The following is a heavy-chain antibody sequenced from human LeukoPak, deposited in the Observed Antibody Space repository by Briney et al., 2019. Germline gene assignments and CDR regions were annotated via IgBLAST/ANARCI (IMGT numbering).Heavy chain of an antibody. V-gene: IGHV4-39*01. CDR3: ARTGSSLYYYYDYMDV. J-gene: IGHJ6*03. CDR2: IHYSGTA. CDR1: GGSISSCTYY. Sequence: SETLSLTCTVSGGSISSCTYYWDWIRQPPGKGLEWVGSIHYSGTAYYNPSLKSRVTMSVDTSKDQFSLKLTSVTAADTAVYYCARTGSSLYYYYDYMDVWGTGTTVTVSS. D-gene: IGHD3-10*01.